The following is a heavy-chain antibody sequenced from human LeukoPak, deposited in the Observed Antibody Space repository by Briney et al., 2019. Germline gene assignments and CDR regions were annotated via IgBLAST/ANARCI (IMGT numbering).Heavy chain of an antibody. D-gene: IGHD3-10*01. CDR3: ARGRFAELLFDI. CDR1: GYSISSGYY. V-gene: IGHV4-38-2*02. J-gene: IGHJ4*02. CDR2: IYHTGGT. Sequence: SETLSLTCTVAGYSISSGYYWGWLRQSPGKGLEWIASIYHTGGTHYHPSLKSRVSISVDTSNNQFSLRSTSATAADTAMYYCARGRFAELLFDIWGQGTLVTVSS.